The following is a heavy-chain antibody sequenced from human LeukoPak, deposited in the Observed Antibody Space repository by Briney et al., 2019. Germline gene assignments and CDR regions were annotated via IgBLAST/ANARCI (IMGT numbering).Heavy chain of an antibody. V-gene: IGHV1-69*13. J-gene: IGHJ4*02. CDR3: ARIGGYVTGGGDY. CDR2: IIPIFGTA. Sequence: SVKVSCKASGGTFSSYAISWVRQAPGQGLEWMGGIIPIFGTANYAQKFQGRATITADESTSTAYMELSSLRSEDTAVYYCARIGGYVTGGGDYWGQGTLVTVSS. D-gene: IGHD6-25*01. CDR1: GGTFSSYA.